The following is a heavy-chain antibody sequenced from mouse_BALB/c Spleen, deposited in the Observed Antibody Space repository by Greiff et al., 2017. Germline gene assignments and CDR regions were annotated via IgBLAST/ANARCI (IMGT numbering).Heavy chain of an antibody. Sequence: VQLQQSGAELVKPGASVKLSCTASGFNIKDTYMHWVKQRPEQGLEWIGRIDPANGNTKYDPKFQGKATMTADTSSNTAYLQLSSLTSEDTAVYYCARSHNYYGGSPQAWFAYWGQGTLVTVSA. CDR1: GFNIKDTY. CDR2: IDPANGNT. J-gene: IGHJ3*01. D-gene: IGHD1-1*01. CDR3: ARSHNYYGGSPQAWFAY. V-gene: IGHV14-3*02.